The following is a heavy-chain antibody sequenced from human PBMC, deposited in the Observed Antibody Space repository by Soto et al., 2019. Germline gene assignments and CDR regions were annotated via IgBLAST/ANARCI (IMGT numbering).Heavy chain of an antibody. D-gene: IGHD6-19*01. CDR1: GFTFSTYD. V-gene: IGHV3-23*01. CDR2: ITGSGGGT. J-gene: IGHJ3*02. CDR3: AKTREQWLADAFDM. Sequence: EVQLLESGGGLVQLGGSLRLSCAASGFTFSTYDMSWVRQAPGKGLEWVSTITGSGGGTYYADSVKGRFTISRDRSKNTVYVQMNSLRAEDTALYYCAKTREQWLADAFDMWGQGTMGTVSS.